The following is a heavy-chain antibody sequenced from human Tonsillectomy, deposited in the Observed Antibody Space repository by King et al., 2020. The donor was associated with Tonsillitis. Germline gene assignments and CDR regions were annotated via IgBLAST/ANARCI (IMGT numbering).Heavy chain of an antibody. D-gene: IGHD3-3*02. J-gene: IGHJ6*03. CDR2: INPSGGST. Sequence: VQLVESGAEVKKPGDSVKVSCTASGYTFTSYYMHWVRQAPGQGLEWMGVINPSGGSTSFAQRFQGRVTMTRDTSTSTVYMELSSLRSEDTAVYYCVRDGSIFGVIVAMDVWGKGTTVTVSS. CDR1: GYTFTSYY. V-gene: IGHV1-46*03. CDR3: VRDGSIFGVIVAMDV.